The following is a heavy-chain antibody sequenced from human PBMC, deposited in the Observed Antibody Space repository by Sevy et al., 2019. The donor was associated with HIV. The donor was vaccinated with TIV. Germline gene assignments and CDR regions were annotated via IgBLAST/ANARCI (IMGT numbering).Heavy chain of an antibody. CDR3: ARGTYGSGSYYNGGWFDP. Sequence: SETLSLTCTVSGGSLSSAGYSRSWIRQPPGKGLEWIGYIHHSGSTYYNSSLMSRVTVSVDRSKNQFSLKLSSVTAADTAVYYCARGTYGSGSYYNGGWFDPWGQGTLVTVSS. CDR1: GGSLSSAGYS. D-gene: IGHD3-10*01. V-gene: IGHV4-30-2*01. J-gene: IGHJ5*02. CDR2: IHHSGST.